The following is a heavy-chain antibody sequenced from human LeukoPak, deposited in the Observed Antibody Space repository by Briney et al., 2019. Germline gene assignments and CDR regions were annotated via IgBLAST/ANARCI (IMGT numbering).Heavy chain of an antibody. V-gene: IGHV3-33*01. J-gene: IGHJ4*02. Sequence: GGSLILSCAASGLTLSSYGMHWVRQAPGKGLEWVAVIWFDGSIKYYADSVKGRFTVSRDNSINTLYLQMNSLRAEDTAVYYCASAAGPFDNWGQGTLVTVSS. CDR3: ASAAGPFDN. CDR1: GLTLSSYG. D-gene: IGHD6-13*01. CDR2: IWFDGSIK.